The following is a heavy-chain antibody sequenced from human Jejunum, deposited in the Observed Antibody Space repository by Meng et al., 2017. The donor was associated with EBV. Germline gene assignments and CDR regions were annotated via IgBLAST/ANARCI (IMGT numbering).Heavy chain of an antibody. D-gene: IGHD3-16*01. CDR1: GFTFSGHA. CDR2: ISNDGNNK. V-gene: IGHV3-30-3*01. CDR3: TREWGADY. J-gene: IGHJ4*02. Sequence: QVQLVESGGGVVRPGRSLRLSCAASGFTFSGHAMRWVRKAPGKGLKWVALISNDGNNKYYADSVKGRFTISRDNSKNTLYLQMNSLRVDDTALYYCTREWGADYWGQGTLVTVSS.